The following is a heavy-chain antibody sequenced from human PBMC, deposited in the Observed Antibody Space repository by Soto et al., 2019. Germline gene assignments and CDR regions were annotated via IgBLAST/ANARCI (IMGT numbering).Heavy chain of an antibody. V-gene: IGHV3-53*01. J-gene: IGHJ6*02. CDR3: ARDPPATRHGMDV. Sequence: GGSLRLSCAASGFTVSSNYMSWVRQAPGKGLEWVSVIYSGGSTYYADSVRGRFTISRDNSKNTMYLQIKSLRAEDTAVYYCARDPPATRHGMDVWGQGTTVTVSS. CDR2: IYSGGST. CDR1: GFTVSSNY.